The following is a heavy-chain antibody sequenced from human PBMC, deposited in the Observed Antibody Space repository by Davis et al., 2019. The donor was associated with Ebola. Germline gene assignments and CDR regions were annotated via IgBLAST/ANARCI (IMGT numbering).Heavy chain of an antibody. Sequence: PGGSLRLSCAASGFPFSAFSMTWVRQAPGKGLEWVSVISEDTYRTTYADSVKGRFTISRDNSKNTLDLQMSSLRAEDTAVYYCTRDGYNRELYGMDVWGQGTTVTVSS. V-gene: IGHV3-23*01. J-gene: IGHJ6*02. CDR1: GFPFSAFS. D-gene: IGHD5-24*01. CDR3: TRDGYNRELYGMDV. CDR2: ISEDTYRT.